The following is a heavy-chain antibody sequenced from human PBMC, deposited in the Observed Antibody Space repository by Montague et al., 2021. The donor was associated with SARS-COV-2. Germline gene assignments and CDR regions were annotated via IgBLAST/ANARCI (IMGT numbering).Heavy chain of an antibody. Sequence: SETLSLTCTVSGGPITTTSYYWGWIRQPPGTGLEWIGSIYYTGSTYYNPSLKSRVTISVDTSKNQFSLKLSSVTAADTAVYYCARDTRIAMLVVVTRYGLDVWGQGTTVTVSS. CDR3: ARDTRIAMLVVVTRYGLDV. CDR2: IYYTGST. V-gene: IGHV4-39*07. J-gene: IGHJ6*02. D-gene: IGHD3-22*01. CDR1: GGPITTTSYY.